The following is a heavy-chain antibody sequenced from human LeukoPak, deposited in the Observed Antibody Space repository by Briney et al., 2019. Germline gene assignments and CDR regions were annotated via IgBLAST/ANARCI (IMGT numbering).Heavy chain of an antibody. V-gene: IGHV4-59*08. CDR2: ISYGGST. CDR1: GGSISGYY. D-gene: IGHD7-27*01. Sequence: SETLSLTCTVSGGSISGYYWSWLRQPPGKGLEWIGYISYGGSTYYNPSLRSRVTISVDTSKNQFSLKLSSVTAADTAVYYCARLRGRNWGDYWGQGTLVTVSS. J-gene: IGHJ4*02. CDR3: ARLRGRNWGDY.